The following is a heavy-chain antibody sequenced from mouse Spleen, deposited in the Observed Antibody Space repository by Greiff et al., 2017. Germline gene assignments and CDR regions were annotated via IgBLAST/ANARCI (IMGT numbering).Heavy chain of an antibody. CDR1: GYSITSDYA. D-gene: IGHD4-1*02. V-gene: IGHV3-2*02. Sequence: EVKLVESGPGLVKPSQSLSLTCTVPGYSITSDYAWNWIRQFPGNKLEWMGYISYSGSTSYNPSLKSRISITRDTSKNQFFLQLNSVTTEDTATYYCASSTGTFDYWGQGTTLTVSS. J-gene: IGHJ2*01. CDR3: ASSTGTFDY. CDR2: ISYSGST.